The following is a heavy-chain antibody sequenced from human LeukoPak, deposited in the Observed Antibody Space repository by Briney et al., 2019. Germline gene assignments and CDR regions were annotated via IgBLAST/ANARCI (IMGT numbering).Heavy chain of an antibody. V-gene: IGHV3-7*01. CDR1: GFTFSSYW. J-gene: IGHJ4*02. Sequence: QSGGSLRLSCAASGFTFSSYWMSWVRQAPGKGLEWVANIKQDGSEKYYVDSVKGRFTISRDNAKNSLYLQMNSLRAEDTAVYYCARAHSSGWRRTYDYWGQGTLVTVSS. D-gene: IGHD6-19*01. CDR2: IKQDGSEK. CDR3: ARAHSSGWRRTYDY.